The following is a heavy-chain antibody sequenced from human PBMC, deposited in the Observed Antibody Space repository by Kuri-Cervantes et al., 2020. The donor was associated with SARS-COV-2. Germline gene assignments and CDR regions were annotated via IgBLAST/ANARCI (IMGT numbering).Heavy chain of an antibody. V-gene: IGHV1-24*01. CDR1: GYTFTGYY. J-gene: IGHJ4*02. Sequence: ASVKVSCKASGYTFTGYYMHWVRQAPGQGLEWMGGFDPEDGETIYAQKFQGRVTMTEDTSTDTAYMELSSLTSEDTAVYYCARHSRDSSGYYFSFWPFDYWGQGTLVTVSS. CDR3: ARHSRDSSGYYFSFWPFDY. D-gene: IGHD3-22*01. CDR2: FDPEDGET.